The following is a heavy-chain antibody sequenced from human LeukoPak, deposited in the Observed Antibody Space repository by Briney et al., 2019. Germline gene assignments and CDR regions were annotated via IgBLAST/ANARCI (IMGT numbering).Heavy chain of an antibody. Sequence: SETLSLTCTVSGYSISSGYYWGWIRQPPGKGLEWIGNIYHSGSTYYNPSLKSRVTISVDTSKNQFSLKLSSVTAADTAVYYCASMYYDILTGYYIDYWGQGTLVTVSS. V-gene: IGHV4-38-2*02. CDR3: ASMYYDILTGYYIDY. CDR2: IYHSGST. D-gene: IGHD3-9*01. CDR1: GYSISSGYY. J-gene: IGHJ4*02.